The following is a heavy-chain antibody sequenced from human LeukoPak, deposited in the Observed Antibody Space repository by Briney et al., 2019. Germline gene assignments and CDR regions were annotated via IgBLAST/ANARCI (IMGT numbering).Heavy chain of an antibody. Sequence: QSGGSLRLSCAASGFTFSSYSMNWVRRAPGKGLEWVSYISSSSSTIYYADSVKGRFTISRDNAKNSLYLQMNSLRAEDTAVYYCARTGDYGGLDYWGQGTLVTVSS. J-gene: IGHJ4*02. D-gene: IGHD4-23*01. CDR1: GFTFSSYS. CDR3: ARTGDYGGLDY. V-gene: IGHV3-48*01. CDR2: ISSSSSTI.